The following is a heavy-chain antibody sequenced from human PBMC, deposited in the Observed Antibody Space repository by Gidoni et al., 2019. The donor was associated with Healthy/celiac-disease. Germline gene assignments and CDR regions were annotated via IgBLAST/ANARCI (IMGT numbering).Heavy chain of an antibody. D-gene: IGHD2-2*01. V-gene: IGHV5-51*01. CDR1: GYSFTSYW. Sequence: EVQLVQSGAEVKKPGESLKIYCKGSGYSFTSYWIGWVRQMPGKGLDWMGIIYPGDSDTRYSPSFQGQVTISADTSISPAYLQWSSLKASDTAMYYCARHGSDEGYCSSTSCQTTFDYWGQGTLVTVSS. CDR2: IYPGDSDT. CDR3: ARHGSDEGYCSSTSCQTTFDY. J-gene: IGHJ4*02.